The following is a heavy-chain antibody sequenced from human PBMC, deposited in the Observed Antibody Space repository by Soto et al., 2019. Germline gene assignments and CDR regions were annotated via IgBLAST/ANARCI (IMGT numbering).Heavy chain of an antibody. Sequence: GGSLRLSCAASGFTVSSDYMSWVRQAPGKGLEWVSDIYSGGSTYYADSVKGRFTISRDSSMNTVYLQMNSLRAEDTAVYYCARERDGYNHNWFDPWGQGTLVTVSS. CDR3: ARERDGYNHNWFDP. CDR2: IYSGGST. J-gene: IGHJ5*02. D-gene: IGHD5-12*01. V-gene: IGHV3-53*01. CDR1: GFTVSSDY.